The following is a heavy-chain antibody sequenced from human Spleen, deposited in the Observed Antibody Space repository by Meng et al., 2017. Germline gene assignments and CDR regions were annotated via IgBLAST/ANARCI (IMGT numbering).Heavy chain of an antibody. Sequence: QPQLQESGPGLVRPSEALSLTCSVSGGSISTSGYYWGWIRQPPGKGLEWIGSIGHSGFTYYTPSLKSRVTVSIDTSRNQFSLWLTSVTAADTAVYYCVRSSAWVRTGFDPWGQGTLVTGYS. J-gene: IGHJ5*02. CDR2: IGHSGFT. CDR1: GGSISTSGYY. V-gene: IGHV4-39*01. CDR3: VRSSAWVRTGFDP. D-gene: IGHD6-19*01.